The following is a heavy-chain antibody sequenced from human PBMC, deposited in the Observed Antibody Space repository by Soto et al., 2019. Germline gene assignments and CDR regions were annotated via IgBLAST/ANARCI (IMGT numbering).Heavy chain of an antibody. V-gene: IGHV3-13*04. D-gene: IGHD4-17*01. Sequence: QAGGSLRLSCAASGLTLSSYDMHWVRQATGKGLEWVSASGTVGDTYYAGSVKGRFTISRENAKNSLYLQMSSLRAGDTAVYYCARDQGYGGFDYWGPGTLVTVSS. CDR2: SGTVGDT. CDR3: ARDQGYGGFDY. J-gene: IGHJ4*02. CDR1: GLTLSSYD.